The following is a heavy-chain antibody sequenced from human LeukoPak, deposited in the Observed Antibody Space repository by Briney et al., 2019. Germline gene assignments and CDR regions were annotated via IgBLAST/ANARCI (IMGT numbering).Heavy chain of an antibody. CDR2: IVPDGSGR. Sequence: GGSLRLSCAASGFTFSSYAMHWVRQAPGKGLEWVASIVPDGSGRYYVDSVKGRFTISRDNAKNSLYLQMNSLRAEDTALYYCARSSNRQDDFWGQGTLVTVSS. J-gene: IGHJ4*02. V-gene: IGHV3-7*01. CDR1: GFTFSSYA. CDR3: ARSSNRQDDF. D-gene: IGHD1-14*01.